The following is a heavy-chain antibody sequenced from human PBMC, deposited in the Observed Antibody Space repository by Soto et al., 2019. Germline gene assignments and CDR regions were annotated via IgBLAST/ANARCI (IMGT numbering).Heavy chain of an antibody. CDR3: ARESEDLTSNFDY. V-gene: IGHV3-21*06. J-gene: IGHJ4*02. CDR2: ISSTTNYI. CDR1: GFTFTRYS. Sequence: LRLSCAATGFTFTRYSMNWVRQAPGKGLEWVSSISSTTNYIYYGDSMKGRFTISRDNGKNSLYLEIHSLRAEDTAVYYCARESEDLTSNFDYWGQGTLVTVSS.